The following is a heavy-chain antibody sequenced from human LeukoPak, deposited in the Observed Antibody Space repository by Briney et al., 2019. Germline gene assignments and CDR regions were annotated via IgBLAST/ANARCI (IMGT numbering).Heavy chain of an antibody. J-gene: IGHJ4*02. V-gene: IGHV3-43*02. CDR2: ISGDGGST. CDR1: GFTFDDYA. Sequence: PGGSLRLSCAASGFTFDDYAMHWVRQPPGKGLEWVSLISGDGGSTSYADSVKGRFTTSRDNSKNSLYLQMNSLRAEDTALYYCAKVYNFDFSSSYFDYWGQGTLVTVSS. D-gene: IGHD3-9*01. CDR3: AKVYNFDFSSSYFDY.